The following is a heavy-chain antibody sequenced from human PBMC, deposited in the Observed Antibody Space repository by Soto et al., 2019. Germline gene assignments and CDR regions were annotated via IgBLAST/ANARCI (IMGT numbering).Heavy chain of an antibody. V-gene: IGHV3-33*01. J-gene: IGHJ6*02. CDR2: IWYDGSNK. CDR1: GFTFSSYG. Sequence: QVQLVESGGGVVQPGRSLRLSCAASGFTFSSYGMHWVRQAPGKGLEWVAVIWYDGSNKYYADSVKGRLTISRDNSKNTLYLQMNSLRAEDTAVYYCARDEGLGVNYYYYGMDVWGQGTTVTVSS. CDR3: ARDEGLGVNYYYYGMDV. D-gene: IGHD3-10*01.